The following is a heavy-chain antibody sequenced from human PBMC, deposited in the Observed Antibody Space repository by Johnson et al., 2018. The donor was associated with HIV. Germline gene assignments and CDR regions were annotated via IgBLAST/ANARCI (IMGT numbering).Heavy chain of an antibody. V-gene: IGHV3-7*05. D-gene: IGHD5-12*01. CDR1: GFSFSSYW. Sequence: VQLVESGGGLVQPGGSLRLSCAASGFSFSSYWMTWVRQAPGKGLEWVANINQDGRDRYYVASVQGRFTISRDNAQNSLYLQMNSLRGEDTAVYYCARQGGWLGAFDIWGQGTMVTVSS. J-gene: IGHJ3*02. CDR2: INQDGRDR. CDR3: ARQGGWLGAFDI.